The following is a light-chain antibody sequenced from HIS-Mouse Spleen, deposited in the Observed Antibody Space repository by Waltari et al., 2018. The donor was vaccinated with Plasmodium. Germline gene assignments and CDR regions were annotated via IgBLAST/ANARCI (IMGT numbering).Light chain of an antibody. Sequence: QSALTQPRSVSGSPGPSVTISCTGTSSDVGGYNYFSWYQQHPGKAPKLRIYDVSKRPSGVPDRFSGSKSGNTASLTISGLQAEDEADYYCCSYAGSYTWVFGGGTKLTVL. CDR1: SSDVGGYNY. J-gene: IGLJ3*02. CDR3: CSYAGSYTWV. V-gene: IGLV2-11*01. CDR2: DVS.